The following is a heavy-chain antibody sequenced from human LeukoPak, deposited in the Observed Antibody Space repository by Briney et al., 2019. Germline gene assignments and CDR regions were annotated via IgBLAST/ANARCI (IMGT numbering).Heavy chain of an antibody. D-gene: IGHD2-15*01. V-gene: IGHV4-59*08. CDR3: ARHPFATPFDR. Sequence: SSETLSLTCTASGDSISSSYWSWIRQPPGKGLEWIGYVFHTGDTNSNPSLKSRVTVSLDTSKRQVSLRLTSVTAADTAVYYCARHPFATPFDRWGRGILVTVSS. CDR1: GDSISSSY. CDR2: VFHTGDT. J-gene: IGHJ5*02.